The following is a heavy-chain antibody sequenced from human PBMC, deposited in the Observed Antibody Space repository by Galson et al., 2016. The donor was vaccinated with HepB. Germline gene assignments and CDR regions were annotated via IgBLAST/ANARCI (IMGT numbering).Heavy chain of an antibody. CDR3: VRHWRRHEGIDP. J-gene: IGHJ5*02. V-gene: IGHV4-39*01. CDR2: FFSSGST. Sequence: SETLSLTCPVSGGSIRSGSYYWGWIRQPPGKGLEWIGSFFSSGSTYYSPSLRSRVIISVDTSNNQFSLIMTSVTSADTSMYYCVRHWRRHEGIDPWGQGSLVTVSA. D-gene: IGHD6-25*01. CDR1: GGSIRSGSYY.